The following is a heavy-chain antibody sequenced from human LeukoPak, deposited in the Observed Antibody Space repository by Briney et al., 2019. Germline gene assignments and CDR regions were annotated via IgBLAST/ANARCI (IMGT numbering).Heavy chain of an antibody. V-gene: IGHV4-34*01. D-gene: IGHD6-19*01. J-gene: IGHJ3*02. Sequence: PSETLSLTCAVYGGSFSGYYWSWIRQPPGKGLEWIGEINHSGSTNYNPSLKSRVTKSVDTSKNQFSLKLSSVTAADTAVYYCARGYGYSSGWDAFDIWGQGTMVTVSS. CDR2: INHSGST. CDR1: GGSFSGYY. CDR3: ARGYGYSSGWDAFDI.